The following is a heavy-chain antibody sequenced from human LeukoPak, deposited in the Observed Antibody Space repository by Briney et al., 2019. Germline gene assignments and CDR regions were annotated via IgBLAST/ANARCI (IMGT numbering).Heavy chain of an antibody. CDR2: IKQDGSEK. V-gene: IGHV3-7*04. J-gene: IGHJ6*01. CDR1: GFTFSSYW. Sequence: AGSLRLSCAASGFTFSSYWMSWVRQAPGKGLEWVANIKQDGSEKYYVDSVKGRFTISRDNAKNSLYLQMNSLRAEDTAVYYCARHTKGRTYGMDVWGQGTTVTVSS. D-gene: IGHD2-8*01. CDR3: ARHTKGRTYGMDV.